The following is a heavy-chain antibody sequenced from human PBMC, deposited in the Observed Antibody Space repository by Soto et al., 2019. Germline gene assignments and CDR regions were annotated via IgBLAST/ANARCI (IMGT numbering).Heavy chain of an antibody. CDR2: ISGSGGST. CDR3: AKDLIAGYSSRWGHDY. V-gene: IGHV3-23*01. D-gene: IGHD6-13*01. CDR1: GFTFSSYA. Sequence: EVQLLESGGGLVQPGGSLRLSCAASGFTFSSYAMSWVRQAPGKGLEWVSAISGSGGSTYYADSVKGRFTISRDNSKNTLYLQMNRLRAEDTAVYYGAKDLIAGYSSRWGHDYWGQGTLVTVSS. J-gene: IGHJ4*02.